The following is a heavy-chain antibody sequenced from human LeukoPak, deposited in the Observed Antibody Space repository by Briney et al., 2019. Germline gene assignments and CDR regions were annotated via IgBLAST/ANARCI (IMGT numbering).Heavy chain of an antibody. V-gene: IGHV1-46*01. J-gene: IGHJ5*02. CDR2: INPSGGST. CDR1: GYTFTSYY. Sequence: ASVKVSCKASGYTFTSYYIHWMRQAPGQGLEWMGIINPSGGSTTYAQKFQGRVTMTRDMSTSTVYMELSSLTSEDTAVYYCARDYRRSSSSSSGSWGQGTLVTVSS. D-gene: IGHD6-6*01. CDR3: ARDYRRSSSSSSGS.